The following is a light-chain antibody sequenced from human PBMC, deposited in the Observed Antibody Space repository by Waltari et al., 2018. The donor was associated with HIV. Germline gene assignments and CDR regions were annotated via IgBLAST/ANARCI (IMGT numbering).Light chain of an antibody. CDR2: RNN. J-gene: IGLJ2*01. V-gene: IGLV1-47*01. Sequence: QSVLTQPPSASGTPGQRFTISCSGSSSNIGSNHVYWYQQLPGTAPKLLIYRNNQRPYGVPDRFSGSKSGTSSSLAISGLRSEDEADYYCAAWDDSLSGPVFGGGTKLTVL. CDR3: AAWDDSLSGPV. CDR1: SSNIGSNH.